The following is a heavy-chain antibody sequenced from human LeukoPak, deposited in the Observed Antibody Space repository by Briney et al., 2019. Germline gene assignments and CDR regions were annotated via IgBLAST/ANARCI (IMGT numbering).Heavy chain of an antibody. CDR1: GGSISSYY. CDR3: AGLRDYYYYGMDV. V-gene: IGHV4-59*01. D-gene: IGHD5-12*01. Sequence: SETLSLTCTVSGGSISSYYWSWIRQPPGKGLEWIGYIYYSGSTNYNPSLKSRVTISVDTSKNQFSLKLSSVTAADTAVYYCAGLRDYYYYGMDVWGQGTTVTVSS. CDR2: IYYSGST. J-gene: IGHJ6*02.